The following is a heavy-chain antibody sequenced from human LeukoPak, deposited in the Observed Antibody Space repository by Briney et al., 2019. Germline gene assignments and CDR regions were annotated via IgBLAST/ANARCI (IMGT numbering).Heavy chain of an antibody. J-gene: IGHJ4*02. Sequence: GGSLRLSCAASGFTFSSYWMHWVRQAPGKGLVWVSRISTDGSSTSYADSVKGRFTISRDNAKNTLYLQMNSLRAEDTAVYYCASTSGFSGSGFDYWGQGTLVTVSS. V-gene: IGHV3-74*01. D-gene: IGHD3-10*01. CDR1: GFTFSSYW. CDR2: ISTDGSST. CDR3: ASTSGFSGSGFDY.